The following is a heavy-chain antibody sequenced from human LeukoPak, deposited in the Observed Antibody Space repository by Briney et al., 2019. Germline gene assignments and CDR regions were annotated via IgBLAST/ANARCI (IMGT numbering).Heavy chain of an antibody. J-gene: IGHJ3*02. CDR2: IYYSGST. V-gene: IGHV4-30-4*08. D-gene: IGHD3-10*01. Sequence: SWVRQPPGKGLEWIGYIYYSGSTYYNPSLKSRVTISVDTSKNQFSLKLSSVTAADTAVYYCAREEDMVRGVIASTHDAFDIWGQGTMVTVSS. CDR3: AREEDMVRGVIASTHDAFDI.